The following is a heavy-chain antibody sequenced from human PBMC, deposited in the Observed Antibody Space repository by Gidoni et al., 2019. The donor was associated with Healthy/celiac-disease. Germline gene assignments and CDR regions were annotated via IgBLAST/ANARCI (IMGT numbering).Heavy chain of an antibody. V-gene: IGHV3-23*01. CDR2: ISGSGGST. CDR1: GFTFSSYA. CDR3: AKTAKIAVAAFDI. Sequence: VQLLESGGGLVQPGGSLRLPCAASGFTFSSYAMSWVRQAPGKLLEWVSAISGSGGSTYNADPVTGRFTISRDNSKNTLYLQMNSLRAEDTAVYYCAKTAKIAVAAFDIWGQGTMVTVSS. D-gene: IGHD6-19*01. J-gene: IGHJ3*02.